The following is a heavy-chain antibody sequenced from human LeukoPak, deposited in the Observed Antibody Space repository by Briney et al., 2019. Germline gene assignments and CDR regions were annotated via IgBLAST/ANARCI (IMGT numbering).Heavy chain of an antibody. CDR2: IKSKPDGGTT. V-gene: IGHV3-15*01. CDR1: GGSISSYY. J-gene: IGHJ4*02. CDR3: ATGGLGLDY. D-gene: IGHD6-19*01. Sequence: PSETLSLTCTVSGGSISSYYWSWIRQPPGKGLEWAGRIKSKPDGGTTDYAAPVKGRFTISRDDSRNIVYLQMNSLKTEDTGVYYCATGGLGLDYWGQGSLVTVSS.